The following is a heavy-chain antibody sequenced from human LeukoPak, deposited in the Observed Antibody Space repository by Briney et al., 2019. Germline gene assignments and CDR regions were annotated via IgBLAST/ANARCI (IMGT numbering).Heavy chain of an antibody. J-gene: IGHJ4*02. D-gene: IGHD3-22*01. V-gene: IGHV3-21*01. CDR3: ARVDQDYYEKYYFDY. CDR1: GFTFNRYN. CDR2: ISTSSSYI. Sequence: GGSLRLSCAASGFTFNRYNMNWVRRAPGKGLEWVSSISTSSSYIYYADSVRGRFTISRDNAKNSLYLQMNSLRAEDTAVYSCARVDQDYYEKYYFDYWGQGTLVTVSS.